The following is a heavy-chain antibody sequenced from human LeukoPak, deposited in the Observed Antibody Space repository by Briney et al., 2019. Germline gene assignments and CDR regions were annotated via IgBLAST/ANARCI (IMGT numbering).Heavy chain of an antibody. J-gene: IGHJ2*01. D-gene: IGHD6-6*01. V-gene: IGHV4-30-2*01. Sequence: NPSQTLSLTCTVSGYAITSGGFSWNWVRQPPGKGLEWIGCIYDRGPAYYNPSLKSRVTISVDRSKNQFSLKLSSVTAADTAVYYCARADIEQLVIWYFDLWGRGTLVTVSS. CDR2: IYDRGPA. CDR3: ARADIEQLVIWYFDL. CDR1: GYAITSGGFS.